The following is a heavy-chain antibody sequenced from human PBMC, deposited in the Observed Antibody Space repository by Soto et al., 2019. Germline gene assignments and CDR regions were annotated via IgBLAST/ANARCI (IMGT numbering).Heavy chain of an antibody. J-gene: IGHJ6*02. CDR2: IIAYNGNT. Sequence: ASVKVSCTASCYTFTSYGISWVRQSPVQGLEWMGWIIAYNGNTNYAQKLQGRVTMTTDTSTSTAYMELRSLRSDDMAVYYRARERFGEYYYYGMDVWGQGTTVTVSS. CDR1: CYTFTSYG. D-gene: IGHD3-10*01. V-gene: IGHV1-18*03. CDR3: ARERFGEYYYYGMDV.